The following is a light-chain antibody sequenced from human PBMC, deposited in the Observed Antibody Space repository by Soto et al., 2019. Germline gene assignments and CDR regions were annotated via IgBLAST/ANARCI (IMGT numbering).Light chain of an antibody. CDR2: GAS. CDR1: QTINND. CDR3: QQYRDWPLT. J-gene: IGKJ4*01. V-gene: IGKV3-15*01. Sequence: EIVMTQSPVTLSVSPGERVTLSCKANQTINNDLAWYQQKSGQAPRLIIYGASTRATDVPARFSGSGSGTEFTLTISSLQSEDFAVYSCQQYRDWPLTFGGGTKVEIK.